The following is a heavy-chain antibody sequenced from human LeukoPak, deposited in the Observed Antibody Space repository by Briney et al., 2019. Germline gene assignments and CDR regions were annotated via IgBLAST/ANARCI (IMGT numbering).Heavy chain of an antibody. CDR3: ARDSGSYFLKLGCFDY. V-gene: IGHV1-2*02. Sequence: ASVKVSCKASGYTFTGYYMHWVRQAPGQGLEWMGWINPNSGGTNYAQKFQGRVTMTRDTSTSTAYMELSRLRSDDTAVYYCARDSGSYFLKLGCFDYWGQGTLVTVSS. J-gene: IGHJ4*02. CDR2: INPNSGGT. D-gene: IGHD1-26*01. CDR1: GYTFTGYY.